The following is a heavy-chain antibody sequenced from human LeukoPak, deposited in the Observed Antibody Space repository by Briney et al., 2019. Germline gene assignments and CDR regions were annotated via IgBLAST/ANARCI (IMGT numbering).Heavy chain of an antibody. CDR3: ARDRRIVGATVYDY. V-gene: IGHV4-39*07. J-gene: IGHJ4*02. CDR2: IYYSGST. CDR1: GGSISSSSYY. D-gene: IGHD1-26*01. Sequence: PSETLSLTCTVSGGSISSSSYYWGWIRQPPGKGLEWIGSIYYSGSTYYNPSLKSRVTISVDTSKNQFSLKLSSVTAADTAVYYCARDRRIVGATVYDYWGQGTLVTVSS.